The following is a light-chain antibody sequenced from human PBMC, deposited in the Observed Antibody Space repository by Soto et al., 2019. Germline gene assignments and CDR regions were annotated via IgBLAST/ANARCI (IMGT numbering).Light chain of an antibody. J-gene: IGKJ1*01. CDR3: QQYYSTPPT. CDR2: WAS. CDR1: QSVLYSSNNKNY. V-gene: IGKV4-1*01. Sequence: DIVMTQSPDSLAVSLDERATINCKSSQSVLYSSNNKNYLAWYQQKPGQPPKLLIYWASTRESGVPDRFGGSGSGTDFTLTISSLQAEDVAVYYCQQYYSTPPTFGQGTKVEIK.